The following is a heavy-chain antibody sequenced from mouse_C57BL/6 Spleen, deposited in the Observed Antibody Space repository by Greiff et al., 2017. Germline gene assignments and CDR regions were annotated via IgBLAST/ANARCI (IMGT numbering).Heavy chain of an antibody. J-gene: IGHJ4*01. D-gene: IGHD2-5*01. CDR1: GYTFTEYT. Sequence: MQLKQSGAELVKPGASVKLSCKASGYTFTEYTIHWVKQRSGQGLEWIGWFYPGSGSIKYNEKFKDKATLTADKSSSTVYMELSRLTSEDSAVYFCARHSYYSNYVYYAMDYWGQGTSVTVSS. CDR3: ARHSYYSNYVYYAMDY. V-gene: IGHV1-62-2*01. CDR2: FYPGSGSI.